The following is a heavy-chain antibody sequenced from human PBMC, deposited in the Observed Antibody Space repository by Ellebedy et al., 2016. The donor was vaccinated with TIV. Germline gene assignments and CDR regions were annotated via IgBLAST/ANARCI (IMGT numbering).Heavy chain of an antibody. Sequence: SVKVSCXASGFTFSTSAVQWVRQARGQPLEWIGWIIVGSGKTNYAQKLQERLTITRDMSTSIVYMELSSLTSEDTAVYFCAAELYITGCCHFDYWGQGHLVTVSS. D-gene: IGHD6-19*01. CDR3: AAELYITGCCHFDY. CDR2: IIVGSGKT. V-gene: IGHV1-58*01. CDR1: GFTFSTSA. J-gene: IGHJ4*02.